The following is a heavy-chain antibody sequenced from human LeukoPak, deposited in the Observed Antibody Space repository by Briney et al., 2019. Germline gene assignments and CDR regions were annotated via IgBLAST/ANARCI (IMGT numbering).Heavy chain of an antibody. D-gene: IGHD6-6*01. J-gene: IGHJ4*02. CDR2: IRYDGSNK. CDR3: AKEGVEARPIDDY. V-gene: IGHV3-30*02. Sequence: GGSLRLSCAASGFIFSSYGMHWVRQAPGKGLEWVAFIRYDGSNKYYADSVKGRFTISRDNSKNTLYLQMNSLRAEDTAVYYCAKEGVEARPIDDYWGQGTLVTVSS. CDR1: GFIFSSYG.